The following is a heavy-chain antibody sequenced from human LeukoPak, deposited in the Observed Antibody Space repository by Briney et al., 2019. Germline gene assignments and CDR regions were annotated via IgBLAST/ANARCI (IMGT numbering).Heavy chain of an antibody. J-gene: IGHJ6*02. CDR1: GFTFSSYA. CDR3: ASHQGYCSGGSCYSLYYYGMDV. Sequence: LPGGSLRLSCAASGFTFSSYAMSWVRQAPGKGLEWVSAISGSGGSTYYADSVKGRFTISRDNSKNTLYLQMNSLRAGDTAVYYCASHQGYCSGGSCYSLYYYGMDVWGQGTTVTVSS. V-gene: IGHV3-23*01. D-gene: IGHD2-15*01. CDR2: ISGSGGST.